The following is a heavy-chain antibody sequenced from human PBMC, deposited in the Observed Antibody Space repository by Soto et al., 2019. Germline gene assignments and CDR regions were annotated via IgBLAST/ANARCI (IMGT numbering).Heavy chain of an antibody. Sequence: SETLSLTCSVSGDSISNSRFCWAWIRQPPGEGLEWIGSIYHTGNAYHNPSLKSRVTISVDTSKNQFSLKLTSVTAADAALYYCARDFFDSSDYTTNWFDPWGQGTLVTVSS. D-gene: IGHD3-22*01. CDR2: IYHTGNA. V-gene: IGHV4-39*01. J-gene: IGHJ5*02. CDR1: GDSISNSRFC. CDR3: ARDFFDSSDYTTNWFDP.